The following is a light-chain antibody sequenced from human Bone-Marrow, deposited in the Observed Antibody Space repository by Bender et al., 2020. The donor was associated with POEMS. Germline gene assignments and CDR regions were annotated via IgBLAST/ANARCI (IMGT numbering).Light chain of an antibody. CDR2: DVN. J-gene: IGLJ3*02. CDR1: SSDIGGYNY. V-gene: IGLV2-14*03. CDR3: ISYTSSSTLV. Sequence: SALTQPASVSGSPGQSITISCTGTSSDIGGYNYVSWYQQHPGKAPKLMILDVNNRPSGVSNRVSGSESGDTASLTISGLQGEDEADYFCISYTSSSTLVCGGGAKLTVL.